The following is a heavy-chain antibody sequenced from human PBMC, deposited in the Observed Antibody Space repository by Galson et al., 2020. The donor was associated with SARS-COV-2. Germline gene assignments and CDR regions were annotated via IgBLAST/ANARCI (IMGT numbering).Heavy chain of an antibody. CDR2: PSGYNGDT. V-gene: IGHV1-18*04. CDR3: AREEVVRGVRLYYFEC. Sequence: GESLQISSTASGYTFSSYGVIWLRPAPGQGLEWLGRPSGYNGDTDHAQNLQGRVSMTTDAATSTAYMELRSLRSDGTAANYCAREEVVRGVRLYYFECWGQGTLVTVSS. D-gene: IGHD3-10*01. J-gene: IGHJ4*02. CDR1: GYTFSSYG.